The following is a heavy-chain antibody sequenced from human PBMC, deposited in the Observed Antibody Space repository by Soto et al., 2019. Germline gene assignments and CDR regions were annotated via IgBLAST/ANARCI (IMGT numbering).Heavy chain of an antibody. CDR1: GGTFSTFG. CDR3: AKSAPMDAGDKYYYDF. V-gene: IGHV1-69*13. J-gene: IGHJ4*02. D-gene: IGHD4-17*01. Sequence: ASVKVSCKASGGTFSTFGISWVRQAHGQGLEWMGGIIPFFGTARYSQKFEDRITITADESTNTVYMDLRSLTSEDTAIYYCAKSAPMDAGDKYYYDFWGQGALVTVS. CDR2: IIPFFGTA.